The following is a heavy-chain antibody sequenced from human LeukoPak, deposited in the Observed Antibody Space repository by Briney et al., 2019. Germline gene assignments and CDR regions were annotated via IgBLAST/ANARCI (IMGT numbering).Heavy chain of an antibody. CDR1: GGSFSGYY. CDR3: ARSYCSSTSCYHRWFDP. CDR2: INHSGST. D-gene: IGHD2-2*01. Sequence: SETLSLTCAVYGGSFSGYYWTWIRQPPGKGLEWIGEINHSGSTNYNPSLNSRVTISADRSKNQFSLKLNSVTAADTAVYYCARSYCSSTSCYHRWFDPWGQGTLVTVSS. J-gene: IGHJ5*02. V-gene: IGHV4-34*01.